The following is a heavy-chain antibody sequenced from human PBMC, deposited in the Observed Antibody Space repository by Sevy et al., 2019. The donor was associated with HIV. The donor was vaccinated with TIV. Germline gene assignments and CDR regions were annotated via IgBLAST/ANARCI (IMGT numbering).Heavy chain of an antibody. CDR2: IYSGRTT. CDR1: GFIVSSNY. J-gene: IGHJ5*02. Sequence: GGSLRLSCAASGFIVSSNYMSWFPQAPGKGLEWVSVIYSGRTTYYAGSVKGRLTIPRDNSKNTLYLQMNSLRAEDTAVYYCARVRSCSGGSCYSGGWFDPWGQGTLVTVSS. CDR3: ARVRSCSGGSCYSGGWFDP. V-gene: IGHV3-53*01. D-gene: IGHD2-15*01.